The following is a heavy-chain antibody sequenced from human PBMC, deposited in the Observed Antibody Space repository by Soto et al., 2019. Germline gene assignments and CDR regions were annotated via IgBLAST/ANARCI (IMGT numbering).Heavy chain of an antibody. J-gene: IGHJ4*02. V-gene: IGHV4-4*07. Sequence: KPSETLSLTCTVSGGSISSYYWSWIRQPAGKGLEWIGRIYTSGSTNYNPSLKSRVTMSVDTSKNQFSLKLSSVTDADTAVYYCARDAEDYDSSGYYAPRPFDYWGQGTLVTVSS. CDR3: ARDAEDYDSSGYYAPRPFDY. CDR2: IYTSGST. CDR1: GGSISSYY. D-gene: IGHD3-22*01.